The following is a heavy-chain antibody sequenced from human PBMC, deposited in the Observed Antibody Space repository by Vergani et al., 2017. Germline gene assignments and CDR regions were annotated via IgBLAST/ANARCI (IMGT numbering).Heavy chain of an antibody. V-gene: IGHV3-9*01. D-gene: IGHD3-22*01. J-gene: IGHJ4*02. Sequence: EVQLVESGGGLVQPGRSLRLSCAASGFTFDDYAMHWVRQAPGKGLEWVSGISWNSGSIGYADSVKGRFTISRDNAKNSLYLQMNSLRAEDTALYYCAKGQLCSGYYCGYFDYWGQGTLVTVSS. CDR2: ISWNSGSI. CDR3: AKGQLCSGYYCGYFDY. CDR1: GFTFDDYA.